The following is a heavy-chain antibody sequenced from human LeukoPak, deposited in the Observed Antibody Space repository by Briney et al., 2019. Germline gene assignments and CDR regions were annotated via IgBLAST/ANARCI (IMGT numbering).Heavy chain of an antibody. CDR3: ARDGGCSGYDFDY. V-gene: IGHV3-53*01. J-gene: IGHJ4*02. CDR2: IYSGGST. CDR1: GFTVSSNY. Sequence: GGSLRLSCAASGFTVSSNYMSWVRQAPGKGLEWVSVIYSGGSTYYADSVKGRFTISRDNSKNTLYLQMNSLRAEDTAVYYRARDGGCSGYDFDYWGQGTLVTVSS. D-gene: IGHD5-12*01.